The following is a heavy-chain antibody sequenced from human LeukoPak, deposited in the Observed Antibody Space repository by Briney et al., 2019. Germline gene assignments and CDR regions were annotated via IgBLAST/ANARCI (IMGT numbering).Heavy chain of an antibody. Sequence: GGSLRLSCAASGFTFSSYSMNWVRQAPGKGLEWVSYISSSSSTTYYADSVKGRFTISRDNSKNTLYLQMNSLRAGDTAVYYCARDRGGSYYGDAFDIWGQGTMVTVSS. CDR3: ARDRGGSYYGDAFDI. CDR1: GFTFSSYS. D-gene: IGHD1-26*01. V-gene: IGHV3-48*01. CDR2: ISSSSSTT. J-gene: IGHJ3*02.